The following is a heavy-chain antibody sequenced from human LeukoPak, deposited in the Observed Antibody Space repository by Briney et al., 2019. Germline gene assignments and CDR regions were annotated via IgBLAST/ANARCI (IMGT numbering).Heavy chain of an antibody. CDR2: ISPYNGNT. CDR1: GYTFTIYG. V-gene: IGHV1-18*01. D-gene: IGHD6-13*01. Sequence: ASVKVSCTASGYTFTIYGISWVRQAPGQGREWMGWISPYNGNTNYAQKFQGRVTMTTDTSTSTAYMELRSLRSDDTAVYYCARVGIAAGASYFDYWGQGTLVTVSS. J-gene: IGHJ4*02. CDR3: ARVGIAAGASYFDY.